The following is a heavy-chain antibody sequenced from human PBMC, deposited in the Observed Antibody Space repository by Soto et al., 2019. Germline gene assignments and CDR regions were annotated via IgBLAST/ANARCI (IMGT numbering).Heavy chain of an antibody. J-gene: IGHJ6*02. CDR2: ISSSSSYI. CDR1: GFTFSSYS. CDR3: ARDTRIQLWTGYGMDV. D-gene: IGHD5-18*01. Sequence: GGSLRLSCAASGFTFSSYSMNWVRQAPGKGLEWVSSISSSSSYIYYADSVKGRFTISRDNAKNSLYLQMNSLRAEDTAVYYCARDTRIQLWTGYGMDVWGQGTTVTV. V-gene: IGHV3-21*01.